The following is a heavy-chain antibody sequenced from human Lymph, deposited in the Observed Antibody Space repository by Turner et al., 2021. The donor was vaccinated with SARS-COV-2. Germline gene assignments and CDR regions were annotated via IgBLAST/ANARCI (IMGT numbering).Heavy chain of an antibody. CDR3: ARGGVDTAMVRYDYYGMDV. J-gene: IGHJ6*02. CDR2: INHSGST. D-gene: IGHD5-18*01. Sequence: QVQLQQWGAGLLKPSAALSPTCAADGGSFSGYYWCWIRQPPGKGLEWIGEINHSGSTNYNTSLKSRVTISVDTSKNQFSLKLSSVTAADTAVYYCARGGVDTAMVRYDYYGMDVWGQGTTVTVSS. V-gene: IGHV4-34*01. CDR1: GGSFSGYY.